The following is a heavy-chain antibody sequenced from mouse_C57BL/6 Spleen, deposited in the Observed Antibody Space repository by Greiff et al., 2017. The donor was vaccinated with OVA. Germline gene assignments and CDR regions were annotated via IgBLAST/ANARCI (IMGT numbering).Heavy chain of an antibody. J-gene: IGHJ3*01. CDR1: GYSITSGYY. CDR2: ISYDGSN. Sequence: ESGPGLVKPSQSLSLTCSVTGYSITSGYYWNWIRQFSGNQLEWMGYISYDGSNNYNPSLKNKISITRDTSKNQVFLKLNSVTAEDTATNYCARGDYGQFAYWGQGTMVTVAA. D-gene: IGHD1-2*01. CDR3: ARGDYGQFAY. V-gene: IGHV3-6*01.